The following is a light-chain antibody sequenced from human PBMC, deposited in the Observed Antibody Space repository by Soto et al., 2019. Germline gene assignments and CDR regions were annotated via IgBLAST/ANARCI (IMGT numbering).Light chain of an antibody. Sequence: QSALTQPPSASGSPGQSATISCTGTSSDVGGYNYVSWYQQYPGKAPKLMIYDVYKRPSGVPDRFSGSKSGNTASLTVSGLQPEDEADYYCSSYAGSSTWVFGGGTKLTVL. CDR3: SSYAGSSTWV. V-gene: IGLV2-8*01. J-gene: IGLJ3*02. CDR1: SSDVGGYNY. CDR2: DVY.